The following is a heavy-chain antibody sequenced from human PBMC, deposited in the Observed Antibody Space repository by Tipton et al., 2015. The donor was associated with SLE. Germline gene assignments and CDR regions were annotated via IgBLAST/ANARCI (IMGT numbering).Heavy chain of an antibody. CDR2: IYYSGST. CDR1: GGSISSHY. J-gene: IGHJ4*02. D-gene: IGHD6-13*01. V-gene: IGHV4-59*11. CDR3: ARSAGYGSNWAHFDY. Sequence: TLSLTCTVSGGSISSHYWSWIRQPPGKGLEWIVYIYYSGSTNYNPSLKSRVTISVDTSKNQFCLKLSSVTAADTAVYYCARSAGYGSNWAHFDYWGQGTLVTVSS.